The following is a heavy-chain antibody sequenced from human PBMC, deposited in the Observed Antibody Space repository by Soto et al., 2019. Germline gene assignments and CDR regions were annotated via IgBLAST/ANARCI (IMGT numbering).Heavy chain of an antibody. D-gene: IGHD2-2*01. J-gene: IGHJ6*03. V-gene: IGHV3-23*01. CDR1: GFTFGSYA. Sequence: EVQLLESGGGLVQPRGSLRLSCVVSGFTFGSYAMSWVRQAPEKGPEWVAILGGNGFTTYYADSVKARFTISGDKSKSTLFLQMNSLRADDTGVYYCAKALRPSLNFFYYMDVWGRGTSVTVSS. CDR3: AKALRPSLNFFYYMDV. CDR2: LGGNGFTT.